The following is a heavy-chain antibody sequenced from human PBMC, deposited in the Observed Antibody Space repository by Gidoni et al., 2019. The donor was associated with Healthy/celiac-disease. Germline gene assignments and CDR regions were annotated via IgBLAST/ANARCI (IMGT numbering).Heavy chain of an antibody. J-gene: IGHJ6*02. CDR1: GFTFSSYS. CDR2: ISSSSSYI. D-gene: IGHD2-2*01. V-gene: IGHV3-21*01. Sequence: EVQLVESGGGLVKPGGSLRLSCAASGFTFSSYSMNWVRQAPGKGLEWVSSISSSSSYIYYADSVKGRFTISRDNAKNSLYLQMNSLRAEDTAVYYCARDARGYCSSTSCEVRGMDVWGQGTTVTVSS. CDR3: ARDARGYCSSTSCEVRGMDV.